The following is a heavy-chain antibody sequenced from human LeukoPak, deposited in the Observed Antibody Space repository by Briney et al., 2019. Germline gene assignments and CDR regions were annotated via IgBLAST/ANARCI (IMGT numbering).Heavy chain of an antibody. J-gene: IGHJ4*02. CDR2: IKQDGSEK. Sequence: GGSLRLSCAASGFTFSSYWMSWVRQAPGKGLEWVANIKQDGSEKYYVDSVKGRFTISRDNAKNSLYLQMNSLRAEDTAVYYCARVPMTVVVPAAIYFDYWGQGTLVTVSS. V-gene: IGHV3-7*01. D-gene: IGHD2-2*01. CDR3: ARVPMTVVVPAAIYFDY. CDR1: GFTFSSYW.